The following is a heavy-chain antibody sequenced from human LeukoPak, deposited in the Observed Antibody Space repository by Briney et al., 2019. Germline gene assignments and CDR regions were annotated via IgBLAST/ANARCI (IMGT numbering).Heavy chain of an antibody. J-gene: IGHJ5*02. D-gene: IGHD4-17*01. V-gene: IGHV4-39*01. CDR1: GGSISSSFYY. CDR2: IYHSGST. CDR3: ARHHGP. Sequence: SETLSLTCTVSGGSISSSFYYWGWIRQPPGKGLEWIGSIYHSGSTYYNPSLKSRVTISVDTSRNQFSLNLSSVTAADTAVYYCARHHGPWGQGTLVAVSS.